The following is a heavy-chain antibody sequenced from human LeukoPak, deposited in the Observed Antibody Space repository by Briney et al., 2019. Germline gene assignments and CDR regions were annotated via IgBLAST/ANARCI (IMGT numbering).Heavy chain of an antibody. CDR1: VFSVNSNY. D-gene: IGHD2/OR15-2a*01. Sequence: GGSLRLSCAASVFSVNSNYMSWVRQVPGKGLEWVSVMYSGGTAYYADSVKGRFTISRDTSENTVDLEMLGLRAEVTVVYFCARARSVVIGKQYYHYYMDVWGKGTTVAVSS. CDR3: ARARSVVIGKQYYHYYMDV. J-gene: IGHJ6*03. CDR2: MYSGGTA. V-gene: IGHV3-53*01.